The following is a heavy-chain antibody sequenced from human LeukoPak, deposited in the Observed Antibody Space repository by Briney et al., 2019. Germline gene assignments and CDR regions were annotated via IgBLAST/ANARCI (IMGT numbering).Heavy chain of an antibody. V-gene: IGHV3-53*01. Sequence: GGSLRLSCAASGFTFSSYSMNWVRQAPGKGLEWVSVIYSGGNTYYADSVKGRFTISRDNSKNTVFLQMNGLRAEDTAVYYCAREGMGYGDHYFDYWGQGALVTVSS. CDR3: AREGMGYGDHYFDY. CDR1: GFTFSSYS. D-gene: IGHD4-17*01. J-gene: IGHJ4*02. CDR2: IYSGGNT.